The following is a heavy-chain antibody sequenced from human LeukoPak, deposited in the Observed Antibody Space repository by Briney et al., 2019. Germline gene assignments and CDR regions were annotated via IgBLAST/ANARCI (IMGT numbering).Heavy chain of an antibody. D-gene: IGHD3-10*01. CDR3: AKDFRVAEELWFGELWNAFDI. V-gene: IGHV3-30*18. CDR1: GFTFSGYG. J-gene: IGHJ3*02. Sequence: GGSLRLSCAASGFTFSGYGMHWVRQAPDKGLEWVALISSDGSNRIYADSVKGRFSISRDNSKNTLYLQVNSLRIEDTAVYYCAKDFRVAEELWFGELWNAFDIWGQGIRVAVSS. CDR2: ISSDGSNR.